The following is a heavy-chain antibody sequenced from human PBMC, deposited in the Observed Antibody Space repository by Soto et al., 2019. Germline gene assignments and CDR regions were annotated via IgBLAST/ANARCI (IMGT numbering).Heavy chain of an antibody. V-gene: IGHV1-3*01. D-gene: IGHD3-9*01. CDR3: ARASLRYFDWLLRPYYFDY. CDR1: GYTFTSYA. Sequence: GASVKVSCKASGYTFTSYAMHWVRQAPGQRLEWMGWINAGNGNTKYSQKFQGRVTITRDTSASTAYMELSSLRSEDTAVYYCARASLRYFDWLLRPYYFDYWGQGTLVTVSS. CDR2: INAGNGNT. J-gene: IGHJ4*02.